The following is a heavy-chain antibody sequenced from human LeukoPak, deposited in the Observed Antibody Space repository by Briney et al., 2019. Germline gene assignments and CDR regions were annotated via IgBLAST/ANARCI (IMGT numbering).Heavy chain of an antibody. CDR2: ISSSSSYT. V-gene: IGHV3-11*05. CDR1: GFTFSDYY. D-gene: IGHD3-10*01. CDR3: ARETSLLWFGELLEYYFDY. Sequence: PGGSLRLSCAASGFTFSDYYMSWIRQAPGKGLEWVSYISSSSSYTNYADSVKGRFTISRDNAKNSLYLQMNSLRAEDTAVYYCARETSLLWFGELLEYYFDYWGQGTLVPVPS. J-gene: IGHJ4*02.